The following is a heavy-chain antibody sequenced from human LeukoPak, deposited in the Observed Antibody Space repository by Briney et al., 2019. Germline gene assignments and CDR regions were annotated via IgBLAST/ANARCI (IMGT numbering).Heavy chain of an antibody. Sequence: GGSLRLSCAASGFTFDDYAMHWVRQAPGKGLEWVSGISWNSGSIGYADSVKGRFTISRDNAKNSLYLQMNSLRAEDTAVYYCVRLGLRPIDYSNPEFDSWGQGTLVTVSS. CDR2: ISWNSGSI. J-gene: IGHJ5*01. V-gene: IGHV3-9*01. CDR3: VRLGLRPIDYSNPEFDS. D-gene: IGHD4-11*01. CDR1: GFTFDDYA.